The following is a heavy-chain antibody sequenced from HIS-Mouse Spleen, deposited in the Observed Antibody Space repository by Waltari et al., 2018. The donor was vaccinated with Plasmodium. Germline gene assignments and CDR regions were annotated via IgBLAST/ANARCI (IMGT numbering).Heavy chain of an antibody. D-gene: IGHD6-6*01. Sequence: EVRLVESGVGLIQPGGSLRLSCAASGLPVISHSVTCVLQAPGKGLEWVSVIYSGGSTYYADSVKGRLTIPRDNSKNPLYLQMNSLRAEDTAVYYCARGMKSSSSAFDIWGQGTMVTVSS. CDR1: GLPVISHS. J-gene: IGHJ3*02. V-gene: IGHV3-53*01. CDR3: ARGMKSSSSAFDI. CDR2: IYSGGST.